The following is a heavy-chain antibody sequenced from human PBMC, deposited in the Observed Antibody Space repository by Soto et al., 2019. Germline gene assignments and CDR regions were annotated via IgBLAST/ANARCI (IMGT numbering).Heavy chain of an antibody. CDR3: ARNGSYYDFWSGYYFGGGMDV. D-gene: IGHD3-3*01. CDR2: INHSGST. J-gene: IGHJ6*02. CDR1: GGSFSGYY. Sequence: QVQLQQWGAGLLKPSETLSLTCAVYGGSFSGYYWSWIRQPPGKGLEWIGEINHSGSTNYNSSLNSRVTISVDTSKNQFSLKLSSVTAADTAVYYCARNGSYYDFWSGYYFGGGMDVWGQGTTVTVSS. V-gene: IGHV4-34*01.